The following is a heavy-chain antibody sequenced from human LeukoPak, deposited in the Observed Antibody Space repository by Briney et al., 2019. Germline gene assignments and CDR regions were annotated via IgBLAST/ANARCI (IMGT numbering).Heavy chain of an antibody. CDR3: ARGPYYDSSGGGDY. J-gene: IGHJ4*02. CDR1: GDSISTYY. Sequence: SETLSLTCTVSGDSISTYYWSWIRQPPGKGLEWIGYIYYSGSTNYNPSLKSRVTISVDTSKNQFSLKLSSVTAADTAVYYCARGPYYDSSGGGDYWGQGTLVTVSS. CDR2: IYYSGST. V-gene: IGHV4-59*01. D-gene: IGHD3-22*01.